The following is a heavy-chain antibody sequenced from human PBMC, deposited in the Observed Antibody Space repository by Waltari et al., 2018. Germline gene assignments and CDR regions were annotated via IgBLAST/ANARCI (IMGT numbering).Heavy chain of an antibody. Sequence: EVQLLESGGGFVQPGGSLRLSCVVSGFRFSSSSMSWVRQAAGKGLEWVSSISISGTKLYYADSVKGRFTISRDNAKNALHLQMNSLRAEDTAIYYCAKEIRPNDFWGQGTLVTVSS. CDR2: ISISGTKL. CDR3: AKEIRPNDF. J-gene: IGHJ4*02. V-gene: IGHV3-23*01. D-gene: IGHD1-1*01. CDR1: GFRFSSSS.